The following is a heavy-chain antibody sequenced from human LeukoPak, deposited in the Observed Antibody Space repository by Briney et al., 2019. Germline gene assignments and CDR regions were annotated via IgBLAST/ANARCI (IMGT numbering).Heavy chain of an antibody. CDR2: ISSSGSTI. CDR3: ASPKSNWNFFSGDY. V-gene: IGHV3-11*01. CDR1: GFTFSDYY. J-gene: IGHJ4*02. D-gene: IGHD1-7*01. Sequence: GGSLRLSCAASGFTFSDYYMSWIRQAPGKGLEWVSYISSSGSTIYYADSVKGRFTISRDNAKNSLYLQMNSLRAEDTAVYYCASPKSNWNFFSGDYWGQGTLVTVSP.